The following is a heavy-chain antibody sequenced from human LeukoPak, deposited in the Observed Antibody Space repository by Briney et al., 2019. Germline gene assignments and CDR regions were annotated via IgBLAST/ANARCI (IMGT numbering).Heavy chain of an antibody. D-gene: IGHD3-16*02. V-gene: IGHV4-61*02. Sequence: PSQTLSLTCTVSGGSISSGSYYWSWIRQPAGKGLEWVGRIYTSGSTNYNPSLKSRVTISVDTSKNQFSLKLSSVTAADTAVYYCARDMITFGGVIGYDYWGQGTLATVSS. CDR1: GGSISSGSYY. CDR3: ARDMITFGGVIGYDY. CDR2: IYTSGST. J-gene: IGHJ4*02.